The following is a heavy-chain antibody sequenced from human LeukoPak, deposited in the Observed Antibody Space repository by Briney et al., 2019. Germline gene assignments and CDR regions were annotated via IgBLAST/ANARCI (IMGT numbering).Heavy chain of an antibody. Sequence: ASVKVSCKASGYTFTSYAMHWVRQAPGQRLEWMGWINAGNGKTKYSQKFQGRVTITRDTSASTAYMELSSLRSEDTAVYYCARARYYYGSGSYPTFDYWGQGTLVTVSS. CDR2: INAGNGKT. CDR1: GYTFTSYA. D-gene: IGHD3-10*01. CDR3: ARARYYYGSGSYPTFDY. V-gene: IGHV1-3*01. J-gene: IGHJ4*02.